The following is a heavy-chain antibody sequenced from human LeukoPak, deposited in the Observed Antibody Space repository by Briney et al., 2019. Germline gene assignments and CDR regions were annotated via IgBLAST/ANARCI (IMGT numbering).Heavy chain of an antibody. V-gene: IGHV3-20*04. CDR3: ARDLLYYDSSGLTGY. CDR2: INRNGGST. CDR1: GFTFDDYG. J-gene: IGHJ4*02. Sequence: GGSLRLSCAASGFTFDDYGMSWVRQAPGKGLEWVSGINRNGGSTGYADSVKGRFTISRDNAKNSLYLQMNSLRAEDTALYYCARDLLYYDSSGLTGYWGQGTLVTVSS. D-gene: IGHD3-22*01.